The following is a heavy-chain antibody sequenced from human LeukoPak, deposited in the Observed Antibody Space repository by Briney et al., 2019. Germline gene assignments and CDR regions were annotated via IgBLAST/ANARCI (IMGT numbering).Heavy chain of an antibody. V-gene: IGHV1-8*03. Sequence: ASVKVSCKASGYTFTSYDINWVRQATGRGLEWMGWMNPNSGNTGYAQKFQGRVTITRNTSISTAYMELSSLRSENTAVYYCARGGGGGYCSSTSRYRTYNWFDPWGQGTLVTVSS. CDR3: ARGGGGGYCSSTSRYRTYNWFDP. CDR1: GYTFTSYD. D-gene: IGHD2-2*01. J-gene: IGHJ5*02. CDR2: MNPNSGNT.